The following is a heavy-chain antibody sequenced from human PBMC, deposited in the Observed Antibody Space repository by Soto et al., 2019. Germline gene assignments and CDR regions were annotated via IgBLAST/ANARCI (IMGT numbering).Heavy chain of an antibody. CDR1: GFTFSSYG. J-gene: IGHJ4*02. D-gene: IGHD2-2*01. CDR2: IWYDGSNK. Sequence: PGGSLSLSCAASGFTFSSYGMHWVRQAPGKGLEWVAVIWYDGSNKYYADSVKGRFTISRDNSKNTLYLQMNSLRAEDTAVYYCARDRLDIVVVPAAMEVDYWGQGTLVTVSS. V-gene: IGHV3-33*01. CDR3: ARDRLDIVVVPAAMEVDY.